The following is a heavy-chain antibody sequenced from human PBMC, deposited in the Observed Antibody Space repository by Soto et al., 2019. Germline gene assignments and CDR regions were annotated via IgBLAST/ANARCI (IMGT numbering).Heavy chain of an antibody. CDR3: ARGYSYTQPVFDY. V-gene: IGHV3-53*01. J-gene: IGHJ4*02. D-gene: IGHD5-18*01. CDR1: GFTVSNNY. Sequence: GGSQRLSYAASGFTVSNNYVTWVRQAPGKGLEWVSFIYSSGSTYYADSVKGRFTISRDNFKNTLYLQMNSLRAEDTAVYYCARGYSYTQPVFDYWGLGTLVTVSS. CDR2: IYSSGST.